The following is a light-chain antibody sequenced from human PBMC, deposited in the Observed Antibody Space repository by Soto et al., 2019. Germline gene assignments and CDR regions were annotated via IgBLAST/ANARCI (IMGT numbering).Light chain of an antibody. V-gene: IGKV1-39*01. Sequence: DIQMTQSPSSLSASVGDRVTITCRASQSISSYLNWYQQKPGKAPKXLIYAASTLQSGVPSRFSGSGSGTDFTLTISCLQSEDVAVYYCQQFDNFPITFGQGTRLEI. CDR1: QSISSY. J-gene: IGKJ5*01. CDR2: AAS. CDR3: QQFDNFPIT.